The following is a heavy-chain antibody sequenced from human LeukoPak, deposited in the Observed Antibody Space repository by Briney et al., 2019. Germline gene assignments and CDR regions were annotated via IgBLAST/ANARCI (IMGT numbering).Heavy chain of an antibody. CDR3: GGSGSYYPLFDY. Sequence: GGSLRLSCAASGFTVSSNYMSWVRQAPGKGLEWVSVIYSGGSTYHADSVKGRFTISRDNSKNTLYLRMNSLRVEDTAVYYCGGSGSYYPLFDYWGQGTLVTVSS. D-gene: IGHD1-26*01. J-gene: IGHJ4*02. V-gene: IGHV3-66*02. CDR1: GFTVSSNY. CDR2: IYSGGST.